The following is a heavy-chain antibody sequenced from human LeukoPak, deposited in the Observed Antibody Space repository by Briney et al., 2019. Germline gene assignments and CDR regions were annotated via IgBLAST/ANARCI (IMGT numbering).Heavy chain of an antibody. CDR1: GYTFTGYY. D-gene: IGHD1-1*01. CDR3: ARVGTSYYYYMDV. Sequence: ASVKVSCKASGYTFTGYYMHWVRQAPGQGLEWMGIINPSGGSTSYAQKFQGRVTMTRDMSTSTVYMELSSLRSEDTAVYYCARVGTSYYYYMDVWGKGTTVTVSS. V-gene: IGHV1-46*01. CDR2: INPSGGST. J-gene: IGHJ6*03.